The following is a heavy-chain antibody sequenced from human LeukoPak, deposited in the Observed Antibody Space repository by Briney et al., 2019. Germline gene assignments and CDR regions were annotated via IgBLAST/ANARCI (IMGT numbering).Heavy chain of an antibody. CDR2: IIPIFGTA. Sequence: VKVSCKASGGTFSSYAISWVRQAPGQGLEWMGGIIPIFGTANYAQKFQGRVTITTDESTSTAYMELSSLRSEDTAVYYCARVRRWELPPDYWGQGTLVTVSS. V-gene: IGHV1-69*05. CDR3: ARVRRWELPPDY. J-gene: IGHJ4*02. CDR1: GGTFSSYA. D-gene: IGHD1-26*01.